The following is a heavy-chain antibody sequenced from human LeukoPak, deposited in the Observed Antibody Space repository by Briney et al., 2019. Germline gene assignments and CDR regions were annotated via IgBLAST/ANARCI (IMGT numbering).Heavy chain of an antibody. J-gene: IGHJ4*02. CDR1: GGSFSGYY. D-gene: IGHD3-9*01. CDR2: INHSGST. V-gene: IGHV4-34*01. Sequence: SETLSLTCAVYGGSFSGYYWSWIRQPPGKGLEWIGEINHSGSTNYNPSLKSRVTISVDTSKNQFSLKLSSETAADTAVYYCARGPHYDILTGYYTPIDYWGQGTLVTVSS. CDR3: ARGPHYDILTGYYTPIDY.